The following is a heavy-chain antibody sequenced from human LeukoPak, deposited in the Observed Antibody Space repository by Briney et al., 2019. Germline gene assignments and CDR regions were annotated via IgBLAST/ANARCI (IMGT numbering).Heavy chain of an antibody. CDR2: ISSSSSYI. D-gene: IGHD3-22*01. V-gene: IGHV3-21*01. J-gene: IGHJ3*02. CDR1: GFTFSSYS. Sequence: GGSLRLSCAASGFTFSSYSMNWVRQAPGKGLEWVSSISSSSSYIYYADSVKGRFTISRDNAKNSLYLQMNSLRAEDTAVYYCAREKYYYDSSGYWANDAFDIWGQGTMVTVSS. CDR3: AREKYYYDSSGYWANDAFDI.